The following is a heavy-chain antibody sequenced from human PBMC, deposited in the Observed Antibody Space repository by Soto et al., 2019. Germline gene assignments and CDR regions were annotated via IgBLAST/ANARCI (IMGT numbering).Heavy chain of an antibody. CDR2: ISAYNGNT. V-gene: IGHV1-18*01. J-gene: IGHJ3*02. CDR1: GGTFSSYT. CDR3: AREGYCSGGSCYSTGGAFDI. D-gene: IGHD2-15*01. Sequence: ASVKVSCKASGGTFSSYTISWVRQAPGQGLEWLGMISAYNGNTNYAQKLQGRVTMTTDTSTSTAYMELRSLRSDDTAVYYCAREGYCSGGSCYSTGGAFDIWGQGTMVTVSS.